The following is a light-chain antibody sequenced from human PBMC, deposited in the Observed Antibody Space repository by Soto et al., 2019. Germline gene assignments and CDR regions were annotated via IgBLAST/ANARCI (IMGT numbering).Light chain of an antibody. CDR1: QSVGSN. CDR2: GAS. V-gene: IGKV3-20*01. CDR3: QQYGSSHIT. J-gene: IGKJ5*01. Sequence: EIVVTQSPATLSVSPGERATLSCRASQSVGSNLAWYQHKPDQAPRLLIYGASSRATGIPDRFSGSGSGTDFTLTISRLEPEDFAVYYCQQYGSSHITFGQGTRLEIK.